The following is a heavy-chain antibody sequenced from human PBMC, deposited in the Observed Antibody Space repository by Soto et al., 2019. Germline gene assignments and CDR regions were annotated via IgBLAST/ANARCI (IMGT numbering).Heavy chain of an antibody. CDR1: GFTFSSYG. CDR3: ARDSSGEVAEGRYYYYMDV. V-gene: IGHV3-33*01. Sequence: QVQLVESGGGVVQPGRSLRLSCAASGFTFSSYGMHWVRQAPGKGLEWVAVIWYDGSNKYYADSVKGRFTISRDNSKNTLYLQMHSGRAEDTAVYYGARDSSGEVAEGRYYYYMDVWGKGTTVTVSS. CDR2: IWYDGSNK. D-gene: IGHD3-22*01. J-gene: IGHJ6*03.